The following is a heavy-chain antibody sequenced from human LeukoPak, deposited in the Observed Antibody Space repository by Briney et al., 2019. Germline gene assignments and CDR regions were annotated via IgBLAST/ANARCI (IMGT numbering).Heavy chain of an antibody. CDR3: ARGEPPGCDY. CDR1: GGSITSYY. CDR2: ISYSRST. V-gene: IGHV4-59*01. Sequence: SETLSLTCTVSGGSITSYYWSWIRQPPGKGLEWIGYISYSRSTNYNPSLKSRATMSLDTSKNQFSLNLNSVTAADTAVYYCARGEPPGCDYWGQGTLVTVSS. D-gene: IGHD1-14*01. J-gene: IGHJ4*02.